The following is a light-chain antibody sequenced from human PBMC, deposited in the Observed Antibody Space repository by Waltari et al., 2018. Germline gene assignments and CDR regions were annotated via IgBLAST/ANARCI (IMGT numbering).Light chain of an antibody. CDR2: AAS. J-gene: IGKJ2*01. CDR3: QQRFSIPLT. CDR1: QSISSY. V-gene: IGKV1-39*01. Sequence: DIQLTQSPSSLSASVGDRVTITFRASQSISSYVHWYQQKPGKAPKVLIYAASTLQSGVPSWFSGSGSGIEFTLTSSILQPEDSATYYGQQRFSIPLTFVQGTKLEIK.